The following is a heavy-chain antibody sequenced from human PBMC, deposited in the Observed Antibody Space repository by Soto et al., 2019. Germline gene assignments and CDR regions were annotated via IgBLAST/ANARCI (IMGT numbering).Heavy chain of an antibody. CDR2: TSAYNGNT. V-gene: IGHV1-18*01. Sequence: QVQLVQSGAEVKKPGASGKVSCKASGYTFTSYGISWVRQAPGQGLEWMGWTSAYNGNTNYAQKLQGRVTMTTDTSTSTAYMELRSLRSDDTAVYYCARRQWLVGGYYYGMDVWGQGTTVTVSS. CDR3: ARRQWLVGGYYYGMDV. J-gene: IGHJ6*02. D-gene: IGHD6-19*01. CDR1: GYTFTSYG.